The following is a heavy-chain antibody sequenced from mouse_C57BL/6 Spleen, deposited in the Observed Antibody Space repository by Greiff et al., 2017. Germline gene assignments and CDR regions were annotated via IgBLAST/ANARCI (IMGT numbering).Heavy chain of an antibody. CDR3: AREGGAWLSY. Sequence: VQLQQPGAELVRPGSSVKLSCKASGYTFTSYWMDWVKQRPGQGLEWIGNIYPSDSETHYNQKFKDKATLTVDKSSSTAYMQLSSLTSEDAAVYYCAREGGAWLSYWGQGTLVTVSA. CDR2: IYPSDSET. CDR1: GYTFTSYW. V-gene: IGHV1-61*01. J-gene: IGHJ3*01.